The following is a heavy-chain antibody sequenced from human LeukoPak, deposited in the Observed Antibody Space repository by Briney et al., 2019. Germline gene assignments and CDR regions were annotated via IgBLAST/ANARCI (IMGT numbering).Heavy chain of an antibody. D-gene: IGHD6-19*01. Sequence: PGRSLRLSCAASGFTFSGYTMHWVRQAPGKGLEWVSVIYSGGSTYYADSVKGRFTISRDNSKNTLYLQMNSLRAEDTAVYYCARDAVAGTFVDYWGQGTLVTVSS. CDR2: IYSGGST. CDR3: ARDAVAGTFVDY. V-gene: IGHV3-53*01. CDR1: GFTFSGYT. J-gene: IGHJ4*02.